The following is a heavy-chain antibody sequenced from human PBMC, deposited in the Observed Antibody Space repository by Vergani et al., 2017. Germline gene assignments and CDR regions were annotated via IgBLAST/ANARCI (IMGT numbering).Heavy chain of an antibody. J-gene: IGHJ6*02. CDR3: AREYCSSTSCPRRSGAMDV. Sequence: QVQLVESGGGLVKPGGSLRLSCAASGFTFSDYYMSWIRQAPGKGLEWVSYISSSSSYTNYADSVKGRFTISRDNAKNSLYLQMNSLRAEDTAVYYCAREYCSSTSCPRRSGAMDVWGQGTTVTVSS. D-gene: IGHD2-2*01. V-gene: IGHV3-11*05. CDR2: ISSSSSYT. CDR1: GFTFSDYY.